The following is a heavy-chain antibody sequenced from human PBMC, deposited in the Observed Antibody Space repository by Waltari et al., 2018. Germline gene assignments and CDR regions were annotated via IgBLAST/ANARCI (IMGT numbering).Heavy chain of an antibody. CDR3: ASRKVRQQSPWHYYYYGMDV. CDR2: IIPIFGTA. J-gene: IGHJ6*02. CDR1: GGTFSSYA. Sequence: QVQLVQSGAEVKKPGSSVKVSCKASGGTFSSYAISWVRQAPGQGLEWLGGIIPIFGTANYAQKFQGRVTITADESTSTAYMELSSLRSEDTAVYYCASRKVRQQSPWHYYYYGMDVWGQGTTVTVSS. V-gene: IGHV1-69*13. D-gene: IGHD6-13*01.